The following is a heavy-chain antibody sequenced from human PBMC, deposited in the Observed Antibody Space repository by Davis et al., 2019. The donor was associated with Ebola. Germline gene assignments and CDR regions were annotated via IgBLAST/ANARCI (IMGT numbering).Heavy chain of an antibody. CDR3: ASPGSYPFDY. Sequence: SETLSLTCTVSGGSISSSSYYWGWIRQPPGKGLEWIGEINHSGSTNYNPSLKSRVTISVDTSKNQFSLKLSSVTAADTAVYYCASPGSYPFDYWGQGTLVTVSS. CDR2: INHSGST. J-gene: IGHJ4*02. D-gene: IGHD1-26*01. V-gene: IGHV4-39*01. CDR1: GGSISSSSYY.